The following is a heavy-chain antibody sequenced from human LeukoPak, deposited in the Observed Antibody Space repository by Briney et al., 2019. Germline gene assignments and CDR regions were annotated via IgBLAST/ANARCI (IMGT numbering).Heavy chain of an antibody. CDR1: GGSFSGYY. D-gene: IGHD4-17*01. V-gene: IGHV4-34*01. CDR2: INHSGST. Sequence: SETLSLTCAVYGGSFSGYYWSWIRQPPGKGLEWIGEINHSGSTNYNPSLKSRGTISVDTSKNQFSLKLSSVTAADTAVYYCARGGVRGYGDYDAFDIWGQGTMVTVSS. CDR3: ARGGVRGYGDYDAFDI. J-gene: IGHJ3*02.